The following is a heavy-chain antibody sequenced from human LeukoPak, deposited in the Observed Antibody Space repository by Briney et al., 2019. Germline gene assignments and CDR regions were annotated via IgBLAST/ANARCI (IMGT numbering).Heavy chain of an antibody. CDR3: ARYEQQLVQVFDY. D-gene: IGHD6-13*01. Sequence: PSETLSLTCTVSGGSISTTNYYWGWIRQPPGKGLEWIGEINHSGSTNYNPSLKSRVTISVDTSKNQFSLKLSSVTAADTAVYYCARYEQQLVQVFDYWGQGTLVTVSS. CDR2: INHSGST. V-gene: IGHV4-39*07. J-gene: IGHJ4*02. CDR1: GGSISTTNYY.